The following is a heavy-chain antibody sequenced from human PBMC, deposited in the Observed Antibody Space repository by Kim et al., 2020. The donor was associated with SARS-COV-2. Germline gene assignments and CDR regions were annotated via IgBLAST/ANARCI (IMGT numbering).Heavy chain of an antibody. J-gene: IGHJ4*02. CDR1: GFTFDDYA. V-gene: IGHV3-9*01. D-gene: IGHD3-10*01. Sequence: GGSLRLSCAASGFTFDDYAMHWVRQAPGKGLEWVSGISWNSGSIGYADSVKGRFTISRDNAKNSLYLQMNSLRAEDTALYYCAKGVRGVTKTRPFDYWGQGTLVTVSS. CDR3: AKGVRGVTKTRPFDY. CDR2: ISWNSGSI.